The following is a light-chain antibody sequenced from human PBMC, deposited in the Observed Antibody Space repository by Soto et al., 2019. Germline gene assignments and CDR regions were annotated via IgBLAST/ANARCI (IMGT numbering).Light chain of an antibody. CDR1: QSFSSY. V-gene: IGKV3-11*01. J-gene: IGKJ1*01. Sequence: EIVLTQSPATLSLSPGERATLSCRASQSFSSYLAWYQQKPGQAPSLLIYDTSNRATGIPPRFSGSGSATDFTLTISSLEPEDFAVYYCQQRSNWPTFGQGTKVEIK. CDR2: DTS. CDR3: QQRSNWPT.